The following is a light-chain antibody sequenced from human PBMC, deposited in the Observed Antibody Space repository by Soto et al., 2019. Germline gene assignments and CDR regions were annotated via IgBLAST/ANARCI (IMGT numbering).Light chain of an antibody. CDR2: EGN. Sequence: QSVLTQPASVSGSPGQSITISCTGTSSDVGGYDFVSWYQQHPAEAPRLMIYEGNKRPSGVSNRFSGSKSGNTASLTISGLQAEDEADYYCSSYTSTTTLVVFGGGTQLTVL. V-gene: IGLV2-14*02. CDR3: SSYTSTTTLVV. J-gene: IGLJ7*01. CDR1: SSDVGGYDF.